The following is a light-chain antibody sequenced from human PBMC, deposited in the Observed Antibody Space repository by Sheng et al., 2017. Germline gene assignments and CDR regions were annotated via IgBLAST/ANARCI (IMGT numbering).Light chain of an antibody. J-gene: IGKJ1*01. CDR3: QQRSNWPPWT. CDR2: DAS. CDR1: QSVSSY. Sequence: EIVLTQSPATLSLSPGERATLSCRASQSVSSYLAWYQQKPGQAPRLLIYDASNRATGIPARFSGSGSGTDFTLTISSLEPEDFAVYYCQQRSNWPPWTFGKDQGGNQT. V-gene: IGKV3-11*01.